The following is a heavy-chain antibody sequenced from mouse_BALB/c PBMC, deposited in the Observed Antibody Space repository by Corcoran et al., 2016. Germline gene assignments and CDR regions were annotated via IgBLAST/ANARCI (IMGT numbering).Heavy chain of an antibody. Sequence: QIQLVQSGPELKKPGETVKISCKASGYTFTNYGMNWVKQAPGKGLKRMGWINTYTGEPTYADDFKGRFAFSLETSASTAYLQINNLKNEDMATYFCARWLLRYYAMDYWGQGTSVTVSS. J-gene: IGHJ4*01. D-gene: IGHD2-3*01. CDR2: INTYTGEP. CDR1: GYTFTNYG. V-gene: IGHV9-1*02. CDR3: ARWLLRYYAMDY.